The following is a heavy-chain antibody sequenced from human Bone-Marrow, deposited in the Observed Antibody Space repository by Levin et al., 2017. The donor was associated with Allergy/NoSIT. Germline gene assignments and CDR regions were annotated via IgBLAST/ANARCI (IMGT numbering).Heavy chain of an antibody. V-gene: IGHV3-21*01. D-gene: IGHD5-24*01. CDR3: ARAPDQLAKRWLSH. J-gene: IGHJ4*02. CDR2: ISGSSEFV. CDR1: GFTFSDYT. Sequence: PGGSLRLSCAASGFTFSDYTMNWVRQSPGKGLEWVSSISGSSEFVYYADSLKGRFTISRDNSKNSLYLQMNSLRAEDTAVYYCARAPDQLAKRWLSHWGQGILVTVSS.